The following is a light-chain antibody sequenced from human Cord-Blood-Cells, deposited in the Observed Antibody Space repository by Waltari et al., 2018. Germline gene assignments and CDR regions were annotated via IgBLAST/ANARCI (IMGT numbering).Light chain of an antibody. CDR3: AAWDDSLSGWV. V-gene: IGLV1-47*02. CDR1: RSNIGSNY. Sequence: QSVLTQPPSASGTPGQRVTISCSGSRSNIGSNYVYWYQQLPGKSPKHLLDSNNQRPSGVPGRFSGSKSGTSASLAISGLRSEDEADYYCAAWDDSLSGWVFGGGTKLTVL. CDR2: SNN. J-gene: IGLJ3*02.